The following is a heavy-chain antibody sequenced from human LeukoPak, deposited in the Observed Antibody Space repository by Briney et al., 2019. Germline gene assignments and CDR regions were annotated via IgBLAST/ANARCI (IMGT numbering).Heavy chain of an antibody. D-gene: IGHD5-12*01. CDR3: ARGPIGYHNT. J-gene: IGHJ4*02. CDR1: GFTFSSYA. CDR2: ISGNGGST. Sequence: GGSLRLSCAASGFTFSSYAMSWVRQAPGKGLEWVSGISGNGGSTYYADSVKGRFTISRDNSKNTLYLQMNSLRAEDTAVYYCARGPIGYHNTGGQGTLVTVSS. V-gene: IGHV3-23*01.